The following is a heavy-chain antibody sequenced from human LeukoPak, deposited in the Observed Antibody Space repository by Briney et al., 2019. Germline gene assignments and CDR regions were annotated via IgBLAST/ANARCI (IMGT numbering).Heavy chain of an antibody. CDR3: ATASPRYNWNDAVPDWFDP. CDR2: IKQDGSEK. J-gene: IGHJ5*02. D-gene: IGHD1-20*01. Sequence: GGSLRLSCAASGFTFSSYWMSWVRQAPGKGLEWVANIKQDGSEKYYVDSVKGRFTISRDNAKNSLYLQMNSLRAEDTAVYYCATASPRYNWNDAVPDWFDPWGQGTLVTVSS. V-gene: IGHV3-7*01. CDR1: GFTFSSYW.